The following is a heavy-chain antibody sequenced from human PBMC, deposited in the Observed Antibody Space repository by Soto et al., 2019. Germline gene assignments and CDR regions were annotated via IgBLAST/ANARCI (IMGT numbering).Heavy chain of an antibody. CDR1: GGSISSSNW. J-gene: IGHJ5*02. Sequence: QVQLQESGPGLVKPSGTLSLTCAVSGGSISSSNWWSWVRQPPGKGLEWIGEIYHSGSTNYNPSLKSRVTISVAKSKNQFSLKLSSVTAADTAVYYCARDPGPSIVGGKWFDPWGQGTLVTVSS. CDR3: ARDPGPSIVGGKWFDP. V-gene: IGHV4-4*02. CDR2: IYHSGST. D-gene: IGHD1-26*01.